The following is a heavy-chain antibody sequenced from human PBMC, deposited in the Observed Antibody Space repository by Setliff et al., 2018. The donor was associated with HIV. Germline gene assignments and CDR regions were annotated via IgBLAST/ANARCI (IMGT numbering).Heavy chain of an antibody. CDR3: ARHFPSISLFFGDPGPFDR. D-gene: IGHD3-10*01. CDR2: IFNDGRT. CDR1: GGSINDERYY. V-gene: IGHV4-39*01. J-gene: IGHJ4*02. Sequence: SETLSLTCSVSGGSINDERYYWGWIRQPPGKGLEWIGSIFNDGRTYYNPSLKSRITIPMDTSTNQVSLKLSSVTAADTAVYFCARHFPSISLFFGDPGPFDRWGQGALVTVS.